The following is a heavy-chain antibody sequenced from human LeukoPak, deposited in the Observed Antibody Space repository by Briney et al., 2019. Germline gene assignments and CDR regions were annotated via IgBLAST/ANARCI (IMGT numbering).Heavy chain of an antibody. CDR1: GFTFSSYG. D-gene: IGHD3-3*01. J-gene: IGHJ4*02. CDR3: AKDLTTRADTIFGVAPQGY. CDR2: ISYDGSNK. Sequence: GGSLRLSCAASGFTFSSYGMHWVRQAPGKGLEWVAVISYDGSNKYYADSVKGRFTISRDNSKNTLYLQMNSLRAEDTAVYYCAKDLTTRADTIFGVAPQGYWGQGTLVTVSS. V-gene: IGHV3-30*18.